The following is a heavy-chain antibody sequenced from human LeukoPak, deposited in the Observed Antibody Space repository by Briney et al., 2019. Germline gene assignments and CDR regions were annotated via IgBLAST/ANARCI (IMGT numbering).Heavy chain of an antibody. D-gene: IGHD1-26*01. CDR1: GYTFTSYG. V-gene: IGHV1-18*01. Sequence: GASVKVSCKASGYTFTSYGISWVRQAPGQGLEWMGWISAYNGNTNYAQKLQGRVTMTTDTSTSTAYMELRSLRSDDTAVYYCARDSNWGIVRATTGFYFDYWGQGTLVTVSS. CDR3: ARDSNWGIVRATTGFYFDY. CDR2: ISAYNGNT. J-gene: IGHJ4*02.